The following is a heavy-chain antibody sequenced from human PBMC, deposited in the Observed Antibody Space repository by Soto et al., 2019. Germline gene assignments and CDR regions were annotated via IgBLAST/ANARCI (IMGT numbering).Heavy chain of an antibody. CDR3: ARDWVEYGYSDY. CDR2: LYSDGTA. CDR1: GFTVNYHS. D-gene: IGHD5-18*01. Sequence: VESGGGLVQPGGSLKLSCAVSGFTVNYHSMSWLRQAPGKGLEWISVLYSDGTANYADSVQGRFTISRDSSRNSLFLQMNSLRVEDTAIYYCARDWVEYGYSDYWGQGTLVTVSS. V-gene: IGHV3-66*01. J-gene: IGHJ4*02.